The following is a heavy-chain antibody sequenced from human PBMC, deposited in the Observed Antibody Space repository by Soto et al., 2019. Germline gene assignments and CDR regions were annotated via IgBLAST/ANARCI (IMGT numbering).Heavy chain of an antibody. D-gene: IGHD3-10*01. CDR3: ARVRTLVRGITHGWFDP. J-gene: IGHJ5*02. Sequence: SETLSLTCNVSGGSISSSTYYWGWIRQPPGKGLEWIGTIYYSGSTYYNPSLKSRVTISVDTSKNQFSLRLSSVTAADTAVYFCARVRTLVRGITHGWFDPWGQGTLVTVSS. CDR2: IYYSGST. V-gene: IGHV4-39*01. CDR1: GGSISSSTYY.